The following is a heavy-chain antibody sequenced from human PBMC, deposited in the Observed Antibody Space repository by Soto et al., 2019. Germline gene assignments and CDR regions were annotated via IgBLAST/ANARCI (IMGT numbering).Heavy chain of an antibody. J-gene: IGHJ5*02. CDR2: ISDRGDL. Sequence: PSETLSLTCTVSGISITSSHWHRFPQSPAKGLEWVGQISDRGDLNYNPPLATRVAISTEKSTNQVSPTLTAVNAADTAVYFCARGRNWFGPWGQGTLVTVS. CDR3: ARGRNWFGP. V-gene: IGHV4-59*08. CDR1: GISITSSH.